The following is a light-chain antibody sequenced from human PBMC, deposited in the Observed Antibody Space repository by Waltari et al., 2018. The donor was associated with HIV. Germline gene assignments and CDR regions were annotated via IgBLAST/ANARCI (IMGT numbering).Light chain of an antibody. CDR1: NIGSKS. Sequence: SYVLTQPPSVSVAPGQTARMTCWGNNIGSKSVQWYQQRPGQAPVLVVYDASDRPSGIPERFSGSNSGNTATLTISRVEAGDEADYYCQVWDSSSDHRGVVFGGGTNLTVL. CDR3: QVWDSSSDHRGVV. CDR2: DAS. J-gene: IGLJ2*01. V-gene: IGLV3-21*02.